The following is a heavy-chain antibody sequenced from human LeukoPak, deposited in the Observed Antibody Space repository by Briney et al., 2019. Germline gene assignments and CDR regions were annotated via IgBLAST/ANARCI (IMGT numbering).Heavy chain of an antibody. J-gene: IGHJ6*02. D-gene: IGHD6-19*01. Sequence: PSETLSLTCAVYGGSFSGYYWSWIRQPPGKGLEWIGEINHSGSTNYNPSLKSRVTISVDTSKNQFSLKLSSVTAADTAVYYCARHGIPGYSSGWPYYYYGMDVWGQGTTVAVSS. CDR2: INHSGST. CDR3: ARHGIPGYSSGWPYYYYGMDV. CDR1: GGSFSGYY. V-gene: IGHV4-34*01.